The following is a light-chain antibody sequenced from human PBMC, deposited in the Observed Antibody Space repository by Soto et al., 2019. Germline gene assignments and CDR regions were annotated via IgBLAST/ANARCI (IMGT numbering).Light chain of an antibody. CDR2: DAS. Sequence: EILLTQSPATLSLSPGERATLSCRASQSVRSSLAWYQQKPGQAPRLLIYDASTRATGIPGRFSGSGSGTDFTLTISNLEPEDFAVYYCQQRSSWPWTVGQGAKVEIK. CDR1: QSVRSS. V-gene: IGKV3-11*01. J-gene: IGKJ1*01. CDR3: QQRSSWPWT.